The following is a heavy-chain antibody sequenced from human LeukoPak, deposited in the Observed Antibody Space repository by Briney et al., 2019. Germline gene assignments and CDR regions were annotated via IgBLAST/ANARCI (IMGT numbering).Heavy chain of an antibody. D-gene: IGHD3-10*01. CDR3: AKDTDYYGSGRPD. CDR1: VFTFSSYA. V-gene: IGHV3-23*01. CDR2: ISGSGGST. Sequence: GGSLRLSCAASVFTFSSYAMSWVRQAPGKGLEWVSAISGSGGSTYYADSVKGRFTISRDNSKNTLYLQMNSLRAEDTAVYYCAKDTDYYGSGRPDWGQGTLVTVSS. J-gene: IGHJ4*02.